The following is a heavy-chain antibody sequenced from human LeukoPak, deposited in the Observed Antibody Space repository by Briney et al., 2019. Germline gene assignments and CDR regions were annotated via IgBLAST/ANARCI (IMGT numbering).Heavy chain of an antibody. CDR1: GDSTSSDRYY. D-gene: IGHD1-26*01. V-gene: IGHV4-39*02. J-gene: IGHJ4*02. CDR2: IYYSGST. CDR3: ARGRPYSGGYHLDY. Sequence: PSETLSLTCTVSGDSTSSDRYYGGWVRQPPGKGLEWIGNIYYSGSTYYNPSLKSRVTMSADTSKNQFFLKLNSVTAADTAVYYCARGRPYSGGYHLDYWGQGTLVTVSA.